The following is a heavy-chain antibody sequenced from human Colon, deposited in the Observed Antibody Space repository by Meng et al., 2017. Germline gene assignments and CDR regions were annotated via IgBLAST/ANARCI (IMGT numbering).Heavy chain of an antibody. CDR2: INAGNGNT. D-gene: IGHD2/OR15-2a*01. J-gene: IGHJ4*02. V-gene: IGHV1-3*01. CDR1: GYTFTNYA. Sequence: QVQLVQSVADVKKPGASVKLSCKASGYTFTNYAIHWVRQAPGQRLEWMGWINAGNGNTKYSQNFQGRFTITRDTSASTAYMELSSLRSEDTAVYYCARGIWSLTKIAYYFDYWGQGTLVTVSS. CDR3: ARGIWSLTKIAYYFDY.